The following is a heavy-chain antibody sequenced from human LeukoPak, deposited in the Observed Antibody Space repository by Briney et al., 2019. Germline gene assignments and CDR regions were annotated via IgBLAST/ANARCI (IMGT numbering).Heavy chain of an antibody. J-gene: IGHJ4*02. V-gene: IGHV3-53*05. CDR1: GFTVSSNY. CDR3: ARLLPAALEDY. D-gene: IGHD2-2*01. CDR2: IYSGGST. Sequence: GGSLRLSCAASGFTVSSNYMSWVRQAPGKGLDWVSVIYSGGSTYYADSVKGRFTISRDNSKNTLYLQMNSLRAEDTAVYYCARLLPAALEDYWGQGTLVTVSS.